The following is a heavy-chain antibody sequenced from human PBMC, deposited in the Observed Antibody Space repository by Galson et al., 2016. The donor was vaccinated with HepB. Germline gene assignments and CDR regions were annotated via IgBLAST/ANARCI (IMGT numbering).Heavy chain of an antibody. CDR3: AKYVALHYGDPRGNYFDY. D-gene: IGHD4-17*01. CDR1: GFTFSTYA. CDR2: ISGSSGST. J-gene: IGHJ4*02. V-gene: IGHV3-23*01. Sequence: SLRLSCAASGFTFSTYAMNWVRQAPGKGLEWVSAISGSSGSTYYADSVKGRFTISRDNSKNTLYLQMNSLRAEDTAVYYCAKYVALHYGDPRGNYFDYWGQGTLLTVSS.